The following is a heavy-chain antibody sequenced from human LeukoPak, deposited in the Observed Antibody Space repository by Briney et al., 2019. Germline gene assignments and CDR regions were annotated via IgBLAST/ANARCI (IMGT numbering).Heavy chain of an antibody. CDR1: GYTFTSYG. J-gene: IGHJ6*02. V-gene: IGHV1-18*01. Sequence: ASVKVSCKASGYTFTSYGISWVRQAPGQGLEWMGWISAYNGNTNYAQKLQGRVTMTTGTSTSTAYMELRSLRSDDTAVYYCARDGAYSSSWYWGTYYYYGMDVWGQGTTVTVSS. D-gene: IGHD6-13*01. CDR3: ARDGAYSSSWYWGTYYYYGMDV. CDR2: ISAYNGNT.